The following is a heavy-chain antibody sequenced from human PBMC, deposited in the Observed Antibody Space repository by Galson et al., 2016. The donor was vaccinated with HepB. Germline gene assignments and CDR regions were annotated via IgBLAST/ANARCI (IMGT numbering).Heavy chain of an antibody. CDR1: GFTVSSTY. Sequence: SLRLSCAASGFTVSSTYMTWVRQAPGKGLEWVSGIYSGGNTYYADSVKGRFTISRDNSKSTLYLQMNSLRVEDTAVYYCARDGGIPGAAFDIWGQGTMVTVSS. J-gene: IGHJ3*02. CDR2: IYSGGNT. V-gene: IGHV3-53*01. CDR3: ARDGGIPGAAFDI. D-gene: IGHD3-16*01.